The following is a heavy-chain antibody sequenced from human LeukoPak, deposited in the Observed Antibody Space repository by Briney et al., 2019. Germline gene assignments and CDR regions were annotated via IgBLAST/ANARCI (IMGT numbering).Heavy chain of an antibody. CDR3: ATSRGYDFDY. J-gene: IGHJ4*02. V-gene: IGHV3-48*02. Sequence: GGSLRLSCAASGFTFNSYSMTWVRQAPGKGPEWVAYISSSGSSIYYADSVRGRFTISRDNAKNSLYLEMNSLRDEDTAVYYCATSRGYDFDYWGQGTLVTVSS. CDR1: GFTFNSYS. D-gene: IGHD2-15*01. CDR2: ISSSGSSI.